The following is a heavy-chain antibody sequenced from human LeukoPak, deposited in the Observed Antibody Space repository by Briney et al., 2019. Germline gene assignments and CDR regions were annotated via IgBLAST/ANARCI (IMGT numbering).Heavy chain of an antibody. Sequence: GGSLRLSCAASGFTFSSYGMSWVRQAPGKGLEWVSAISGSGGSTYYADSVKGRFTISRDNSKNTLYLQMNSLRAEDTAVYYCAKDQYDYVWGSYSNYWGQGTLVTVSS. CDR1: GFTFSSYG. V-gene: IGHV3-23*01. D-gene: IGHD3-16*01. CDR3: AKDQYDYVWGSYSNY. J-gene: IGHJ4*02. CDR2: ISGSGGST.